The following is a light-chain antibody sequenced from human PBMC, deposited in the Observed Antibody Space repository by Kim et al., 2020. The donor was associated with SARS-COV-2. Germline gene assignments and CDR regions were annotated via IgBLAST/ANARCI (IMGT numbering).Light chain of an antibody. V-gene: IGKV1-6*01. CDR2: AAS. CDR3: QQSYSTPYT. CDR1: QAIRND. J-gene: IGKJ2*01. Sequence: AIQMTQSPSSLSASVGDRVTITCRASQAIRNDLAWYQQKPGRAPQLLIYAASTLLSGVPSRFSGSGSDTDFTLTVSSLQPEDFATYYCQQSYSTPYTFGQGTKLEI.